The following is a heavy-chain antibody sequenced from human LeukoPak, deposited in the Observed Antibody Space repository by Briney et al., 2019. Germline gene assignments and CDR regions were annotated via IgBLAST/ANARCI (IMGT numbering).Heavy chain of an antibody. V-gene: IGHV3-33*06. J-gene: IGHJ3*02. CDR1: GFTFSSYG. Sequence: GGSLRLSCAASGFTFSSYGMHWVRQAPGKGLEWVAVIWYDGSNKYYADSVKGRFTISRDNSKNTLYLQMNSLRAEDTAVYYCAKDLDGDHTDAFDIWGQGTMVTVSS. D-gene: IGHD4-17*01. CDR2: IWYDGSNK. CDR3: AKDLDGDHTDAFDI.